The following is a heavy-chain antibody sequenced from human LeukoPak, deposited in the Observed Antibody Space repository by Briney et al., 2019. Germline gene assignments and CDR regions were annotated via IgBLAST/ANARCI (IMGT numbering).Heavy chain of an antibody. CDR3: AKYKGAALYFHYGMDV. D-gene: IGHD6-13*01. Sequence: AGGSLRLSCTASGFKFSNFVMNWVRQAPGKGLEWVAGILNDGSDKDYSDSVKGRFTISRDNSKNTVYLQMNSLGPEDTAVYYCAKYKGAALYFHYGMDVWGQGTTVIVSS. CDR1: GFKFSNFV. V-gene: IGHV3-30*18. J-gene: IGHJ6*02. CDR2: ILNDGSDK.